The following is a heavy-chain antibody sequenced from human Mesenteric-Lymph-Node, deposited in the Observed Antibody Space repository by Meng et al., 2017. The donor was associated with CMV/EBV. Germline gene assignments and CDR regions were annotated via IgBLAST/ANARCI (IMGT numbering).Heavy chain of an antibody. CDR2: IYYSGST. V-gene: IGHV4-30-4*08. J-gene: IGHJ4*02. Sequence: SETLSLTCTVSGGSISSYFWSWIRQPPGKGLEWIGYIYYSGSTYYNPSLKSRVTISVDTSKNQFSLKLSSVTAADTAVYYCARGASSWYQLQNPRGAFDYWGQGTLVTVSS. CDR1: GGSISSYF. D-gene: IGHD2-2*01. CDR3: ARGASSWYQLQNPRGAFDY.